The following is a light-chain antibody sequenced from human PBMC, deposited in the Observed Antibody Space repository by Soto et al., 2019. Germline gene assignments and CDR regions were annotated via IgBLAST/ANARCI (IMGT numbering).Light chain of an antibody. CDR2: AAS. J-gene: IGKJ2*01. CDR3: QQANSFPYT. V-gene: IGKV1D-12*01. CDR1: EDISYW. Sequence: DIQMTQTPSSVSASVGDRVTITCRASEDISYWVAWYQQKPRKAPKLLIHAASRLHSGVPSRFSGSGSVTDFTLTITGLQPEDFATYYCQQANSFPYTFGQGTKVDMK.